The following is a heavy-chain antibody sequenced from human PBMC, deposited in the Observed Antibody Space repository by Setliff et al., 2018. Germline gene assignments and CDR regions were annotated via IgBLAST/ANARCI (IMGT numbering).Heavy chain of an antibody. J-gene: IGHJ6*02. CDR2: ISTSGNT. CDR3: ARDQWVRSPPLYFSYSMDV. V-gene: IGHV4-4*07. D-gene: IGHD5-12*01. Sequence: SETLSLTCTVSGGSIINSYYWSWIRQPAGKGLEWIGRISTSGNTNYNPSLKSRVTVSLDTSKNQFSLKLTSMTAADTAVYYCARDQWVRSPPLYFSYSMDVWGQRTTVTVSS. CDR1: GGSIINSYY.